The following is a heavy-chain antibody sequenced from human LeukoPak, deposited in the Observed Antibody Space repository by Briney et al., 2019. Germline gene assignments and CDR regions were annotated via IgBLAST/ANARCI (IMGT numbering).Heavy chain of an antibody. CDR3: ARMKFYDSTGYSPGHYMDV. CDR1: GGPIYSYY. V-gene: IGHV4-4*07. CDR2: LYLGVST. Sequence: SETLSLTCTVSGGPIYSYYWSWIRQTAGKGLEWIGRLYLGVSTDYNPSLKSRVTMSVDTSRNQFALELNTVTAADTAVYYCARMKFYDSTGYSPGHYMDVWGKGTTVTVSS. J-gene: IGHJ6*03. D-gene: IGHD3-22*01.